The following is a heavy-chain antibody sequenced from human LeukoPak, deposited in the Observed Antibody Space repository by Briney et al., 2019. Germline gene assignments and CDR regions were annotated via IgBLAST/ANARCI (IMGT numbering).Heavy chain of an antibody. Sequence: SETLSLTRTVSGGSISSSSYYWGWIRQPPGKGLEWIGSIYYSGSTYYNPSLKSRVTISVDTSKNQFSLKLSSVTAADTAVYYCARLLLPYYFDYWGQGTLVTVSS. CDR3: ARLLLPYYFDY. CDR2: IYYSGST. CDR1: GGSISSSSYY. V-gene: IGHV4-39*01. D-gene: IGHD2/OR15-2a*01. J-gene: IGHJ4*02.